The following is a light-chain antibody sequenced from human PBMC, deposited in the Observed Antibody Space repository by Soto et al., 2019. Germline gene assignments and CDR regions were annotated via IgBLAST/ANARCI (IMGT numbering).Light chain of an antibody. CDR2: AAS. J-gene: IGKJ2*01. CDR1: QTINAY. CDR3: QESYRTPRT. V-gene: IGKV1-39*01. Sequence: DIQMTQSQSSLSASVGDRVTITCRASQTINAYLNWYQQKPGKAPKLLIYAASSLQSGVPSRFSGSGSGTDFTLTISSLQPEDFATYYCQESYRTPRTFGQGTRLEI.